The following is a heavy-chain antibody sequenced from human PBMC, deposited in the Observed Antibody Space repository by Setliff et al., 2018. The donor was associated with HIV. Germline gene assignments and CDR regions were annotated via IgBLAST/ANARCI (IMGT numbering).Heavy chain of an antibody. J-gene: IGHJ4*02. D-gene: IGHD1-7*01. V-gene: IGHV3-30*03. CDR2: MSIHGNVI. Sequence: PGGSLRLSCAASGFSFSSYAMHWVRQAPGKGLEWVAVMSIHGNVIIYADSVEGRFTISRDNSRNRLFLQMNSLRVEDTAVYYCAREGITGTTLHPYWGQGTLVTVSS. CDR3: AREGITGTTLHPY. CDR1: GFSFSSYA.